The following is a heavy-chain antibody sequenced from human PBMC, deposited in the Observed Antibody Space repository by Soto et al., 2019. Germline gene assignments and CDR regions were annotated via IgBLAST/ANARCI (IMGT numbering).Heavy chain of an antibody. V-gene: IGHV3-23*01. CDR3: AKDGGSVCSGGTCYFQAPDY. J-gene: IGHJ4*02. CDR2: IDGSGRNT. Sequence: VGSLRLSCSASGFTFSSYAMSWVRQAPGKCLEWVSGIDGSGRNTYYADSVKGRFTISRDNSKNTLSVQMDSLRVEDTALYYCAKDGGSVCSGGTCYFQAPDYWGQGTLVTVSS. CDR1: GFTFSSYA. D-gene: IGHD2-15*01.